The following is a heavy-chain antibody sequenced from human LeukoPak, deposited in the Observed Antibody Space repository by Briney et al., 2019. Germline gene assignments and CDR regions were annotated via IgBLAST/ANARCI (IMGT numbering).Heavy chain of an antibody. CDR1: GFTFSSYG. V-gene: IGHV3-30*18. CDR2: ISYDGSNK. CDR3: AKDLTKYSSGWYGNWFDP. J-gene: IGHJ5*02. Sequence: GGSLRLSCAASGFTFSSYGMHWVRQAPGKGLEWVAVISYDGSNKYYADSVKGRFTISRDNAKNSLYLQMNSLRAEDTALYYCAKDLTKYSSGWYGNWFDPWGQGTLVTVSS. D-gene: IGHD6-19*01.